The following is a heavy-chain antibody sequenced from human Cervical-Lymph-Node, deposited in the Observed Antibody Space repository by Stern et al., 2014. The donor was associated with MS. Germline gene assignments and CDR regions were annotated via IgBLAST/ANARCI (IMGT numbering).Heavy chain of an antibody. V-gene: IGHV4-30-2*01. CDR2: ISQSGRT. Sequence: VQLVESGSGLVKPSQTLSLTCTVSGGSISNGGYSWRWIRQPPGKGLEWIGYISQSGRTYYNPSLKSRVTIAIDMAKNQLSLKLNSVTAADTAVYYCARGVAASAWGQGTLVTVSS. J-gene: IGHJ4*02. D-gene: IGHD6-19*01. CDR3: ARGVAASA. CDR1: GGSISNGGYS.